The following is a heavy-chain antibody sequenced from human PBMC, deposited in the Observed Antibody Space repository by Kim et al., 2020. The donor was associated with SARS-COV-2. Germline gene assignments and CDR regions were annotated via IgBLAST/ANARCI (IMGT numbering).Heavy chain of an antibody. D-gene: IGHD3-16*02. CDR2: INTNTGNP. J-gene: IGHJ6*02. CDR3: AREVGQSKYRNNYGMDV. V-gene: IGHV7-4-1*02. CDR1: GYRFIDYT. Sequence: ASVKVSCKSSGYRFIDYTMNWVRQAPGQGLQWMGWINTNTGNPTYAQGFTGRFVFSLDTSVSTAYLQISSLKAEDTAVYYCAREVGQSKYRNNYGMDVWG.